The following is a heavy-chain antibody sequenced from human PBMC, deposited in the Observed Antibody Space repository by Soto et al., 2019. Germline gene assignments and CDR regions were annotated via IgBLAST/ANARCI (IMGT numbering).Heavy chain of an antibody. CDR1: GFTFSSYA. CDR3: AKKRWEGYGMDV. Sequence: EVQLLESGGGLVQPGGSLRLSCAASGFTFSSYAMSWVRQAPGKGLEWVSTISSSGGSTYYADSVKGRFTISRDNSKNKLHMQMNSLRAEDTDVYYCAKKRWEGYGMDVWGQGTTVTVSS. D-gene: IGHD1-26*01. J-gene: IGHJ6*02. V-gene: IGHV3-23*01. CDR2: ISSSGGST.